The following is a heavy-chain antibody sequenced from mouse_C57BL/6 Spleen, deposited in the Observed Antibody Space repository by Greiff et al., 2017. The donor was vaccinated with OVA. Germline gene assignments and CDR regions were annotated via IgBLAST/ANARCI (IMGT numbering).Heavy chain of an antibody. CDR3: ARDGVLRSLDY. V-gene: IGHV5-16*01. CDR1: GFTFSDYY. Sequence: EVQRVESEGGLVQPGSSMKLSCTASGFTFSDYYMAWVRQVPEKGLEWVANINYDGSSTYYLASLKSRFIISRDNAKNILYLQMSSLKSEDTATYYCARDGVLRSLDYWGQGTTLTVSS. D-gene: IGHD1-1*01. J-gene: IGHJ2*01. CDR2: INYDGSST.